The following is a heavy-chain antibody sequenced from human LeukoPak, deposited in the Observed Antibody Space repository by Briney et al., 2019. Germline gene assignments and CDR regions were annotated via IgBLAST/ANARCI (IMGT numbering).Heavy chain of an antibody. V-gene: IGHV3-30-3*01. D-gene: IGHD2-15*01. CDR3: ASRVAATLYGMDV. CDR2: ISYDGSNK. CDR1: GFTFSRYA. J-gene: IGHJ6*02. Sequence: GRSLRLSCAASGFTFSRYAMHWVRQAPGKGLEWVAVISYDGSNKYYADSVKGRFTISRDNSKNTLYLQMNSLRAEDTAVYYCASRVAATLYGMDVWGQGTTVTVSS.